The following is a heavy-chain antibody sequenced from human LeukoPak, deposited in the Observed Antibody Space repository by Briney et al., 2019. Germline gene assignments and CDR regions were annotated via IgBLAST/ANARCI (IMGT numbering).Heavy chain of an antibody. Sequence: ASVKVSCKASGYTFTSYGISWVRQAPGQGLEWMGWISSYNGNTNYAQKLQGRATMTTDTSTSTAYMELRSLRSDDTAVYYCARGSFPSDDILTGPFDNWGQGTLVTISS. V-gene: IGHV1-18*01. CDR3: ARGSFPSDDILTGPFDN. CDR2: ISSYNGNT. CDR1: GYTFTSYG. J-gene: IGHJ4*02. D-gene: IGHD3-9*01.